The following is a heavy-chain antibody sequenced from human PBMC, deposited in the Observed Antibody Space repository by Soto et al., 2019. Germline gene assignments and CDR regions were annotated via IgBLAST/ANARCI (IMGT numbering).Heavy chain of an antibody. CDR1: DSSFSAYS. J-gene: IGHJ5*02. D-gene: IGHD3-3*01. CDR2: ISFDGSNR. CDR3: AREDTIFGVVRWFDP. V-gene: IGHV3-30*01. Sequence: GGSLRLSCAASDSSFSAYSLHWVRQAPGKGLEWVAIISFDGSNRDYADSVKGRFTISRDNSKNTLYLQMNSLRPEDTAVYYCAREDTIFGVVRWFDPWGQGTLVTVSS.